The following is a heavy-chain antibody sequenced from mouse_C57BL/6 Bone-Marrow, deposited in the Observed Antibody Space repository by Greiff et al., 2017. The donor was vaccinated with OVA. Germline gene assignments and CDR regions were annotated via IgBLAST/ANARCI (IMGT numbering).Heavy chain of an antibody. V-gene: IGHV1-81*01. CDR3: ARRAWFAY. J-gene: IGHJ3*01. CDR1: GYTFTSYG. Sequence: QVQLKQSGAALARPGASVKLSCKASGYTFTSYGISWVKQRTGQGLEWIGEIYPRSGNTYYNEKFKGKATLTADKSSSTAYMELRSLTSEDSAVYFCARRAWFAYWGQGTLVTVSA. CDR2: IYPRSGNT.